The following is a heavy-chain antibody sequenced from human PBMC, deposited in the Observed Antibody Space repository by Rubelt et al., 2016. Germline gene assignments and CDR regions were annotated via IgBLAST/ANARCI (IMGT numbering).Heavy chain of an antibody. J-gene: IGHJ4*02. CDR2: IYYSGST. CDR3: ARPKMRDGEVDFDY. D-gene: IGHD3-10*01. CDR1: GGSISSYY. V-gene: IGHV4-39*01. Sequence: QVQLQESGPGLVKPSETLSLTCTVSGGSISSYYWGWIRQPPGKGLEWIGSIYYSGSTYYNPSLKSRVTISVDTSKNQFSLKWSSVTAADRGVYSWARPKMRDGEVDFDYGGQGSLVTVAS.